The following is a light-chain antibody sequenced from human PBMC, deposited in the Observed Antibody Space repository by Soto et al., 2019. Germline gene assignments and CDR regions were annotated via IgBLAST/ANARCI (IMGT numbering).Light chain of an antibody. CDR1: QSVSST. Sequence: EIVMTQSPATLSVSPGERATLSCRASQSVSSTLACYLQKPGQAPRLLIYGASTRATGVPARFSGSGSGTEFTLTISSLQSEDFALYYCQQYHNWPLTLGGGTKVDIK. CDR2: GAS. V-gene: IGKV3-15*01. CDR3: QQYHNWPLT. J-gene: IGKJ4*01.